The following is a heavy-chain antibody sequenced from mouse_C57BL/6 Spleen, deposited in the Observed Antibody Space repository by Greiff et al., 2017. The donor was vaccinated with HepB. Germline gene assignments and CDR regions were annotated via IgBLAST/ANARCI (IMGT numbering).Heavy chain of an antibody. D-gene: IGHD2-5*01. CDR2: IYPSDSET. CDR3: ARAPYYSKGYFDV. V-gene: IGHV1-61*01. CDR1: GYTFTSYW. J-gene: IGHJ1*03. Sequence: VQLQQPGAELVRPGSSVKLSCKASGYTFTSYWMDWVKQRPGQGLEWIGNIYPSDSETHYNQKFKDKATLTVDKSSSTAYMQLSSLTSEDSAVYYCARAPYYSKGYFDVWGTGTTVTVSS.